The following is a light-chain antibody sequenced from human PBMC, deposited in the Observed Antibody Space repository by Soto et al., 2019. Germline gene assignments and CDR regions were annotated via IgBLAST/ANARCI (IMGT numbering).Light chain of an antibody. V-gene: IGKV1-5*03. J-gene: IGKJ1*01. Sequence: DIQMTQSPSTRSASVGERVTITCLASQSISSWLAWYQQKPGKAPKLLIYKASSLESGVPSRFSGSGSETEFTLTISGLQPDDFASYYCQQYNSYSWTFGQGTKVDIK. CDR2: KAS. CDR3: QQYNSYSWT. CDR1: QSISSW.